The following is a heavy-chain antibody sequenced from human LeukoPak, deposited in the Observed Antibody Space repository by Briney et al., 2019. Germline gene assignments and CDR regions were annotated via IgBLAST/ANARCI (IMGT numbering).Heavy chain of an antibody. V-gene: IGHV3-23*01. CDR3: ARTVAGGY. Sequence: GGTLRLSCAASGFTFSSYGMSWVRQAPGKGLEWVSAISSSGGSTYYADSVKGRFTISRDNSRNTLFVQMKSLRAADTAIYYCARTVAGGYWGQGTLVTVSS. CDR2: ISSSGGST. J-gene: IGHJ4*02. CDR1: GFTFSSYG. D-gene: IGHD6-19*01.